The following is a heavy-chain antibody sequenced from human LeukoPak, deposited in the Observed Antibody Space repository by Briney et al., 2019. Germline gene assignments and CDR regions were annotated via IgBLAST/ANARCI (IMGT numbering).Heavy chain of an antibody. CDR1: EFTFSSYN. CDR2: ISSSSSTI. CDR3: ARDRIEQQRTLGRSSNYYYYYYMDV. Sequence: GGSLRLSCAASEFTFSSYNMNWVRQAPGKGLEWVSYISSSSSTIYYADSVKGRFTISRDNAKNSLYLQMNSLRAEDTAVYYCARDRIEQQRTLGRSSNYYYYYYMDVWGKGTTVTVSS. J-gene: IGHJ6*03. V-gene: IGHV3-48*01. D-gene: IGHD6-13*01.